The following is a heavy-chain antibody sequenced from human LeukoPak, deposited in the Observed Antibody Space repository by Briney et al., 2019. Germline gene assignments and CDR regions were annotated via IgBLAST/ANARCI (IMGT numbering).Heavy chain of an antibody. J-gene: IGHJ6*03. CDR1: GYTFTGYY. CDR3: ARYYYDSSGYYPYYYYMDV. Sequence: ASVKVSCKASGYTFTGYYMHWVRQAPGQGLEWTGWINPNSGGTNYAQKFQGRVTMTRDASISTAYMELSRLRSDDTAVYYCARYYYDSSGYYPYYYYMDVWGKGTTVTISS. V-gene: IGHV1-2*02. CDR2: INPNSGGT. D-gene: IGHD3-22*01.